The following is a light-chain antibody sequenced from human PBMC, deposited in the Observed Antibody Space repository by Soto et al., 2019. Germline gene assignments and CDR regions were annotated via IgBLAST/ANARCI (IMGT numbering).Light chain of an antibody. CDR3: SSITSRSTLI. V-gene: IGLV2-14*01. Sequence: QSALTQPASVSGSPGQSITISCAGTMRDIGAYNLVSWYQQHPGKAPRLIFYEVRNRPSAISLRFSASKSGNVASLTISGLQDEDEAHYYCSSITSRSTLIFGGGTKLTVL. CDR2: EVR. CDR1: MRDIGAYNL. J-gene: IGLJ2*01.